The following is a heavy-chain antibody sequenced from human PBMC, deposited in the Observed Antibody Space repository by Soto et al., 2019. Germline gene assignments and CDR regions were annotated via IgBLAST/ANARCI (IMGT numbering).Heavy chain of an antibody. D-gene: IGHD5-12*01. Sequence: QLQLQESGPGLVKPSETLSLTCTVSGGSISSSSYYWGWIRQPPGKGLEWIGSIYYSGSTYYNPSLKSRVPISVDTSKIQSSLKLSSVTAADTAANYCARHVGWLQDTWFDPWGQGTLVTVSS. V-gene: IGHV4-39*01. CDR3: ARHVGWLQDTWFDP. CDR2: IYYSGST. CDR1: GGSISSSSYY. J-gene: IGHJ5*02.